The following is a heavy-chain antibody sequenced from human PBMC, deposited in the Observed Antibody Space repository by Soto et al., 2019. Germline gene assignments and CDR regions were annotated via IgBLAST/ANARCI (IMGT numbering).Heavy chain of an antibody. V-gene: IGHV3-33*01. J-gene: IGHJ4*02. CDR3: ARSMGEGSGSSLEFDY. Sequence: QVQLVESGGGVVQPGRSLRLSCAASGFTFSSYGMHWVRQAPGKGLEWVAVIWYDGSNKYYADSVKGRFTISRDNSKNTLYLQMNSLRAEDTAVYYCARSMGEGSGSSLEFDYWGQGTLVTVSS. CDR2: IWYDGSNK. CDR1: GFTFSSYG. D-gene: IGHD3-10*01.